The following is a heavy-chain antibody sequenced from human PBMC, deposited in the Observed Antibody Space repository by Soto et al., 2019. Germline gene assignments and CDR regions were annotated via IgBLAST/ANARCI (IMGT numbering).Heavy chain of an antibody. CDR2: ISYDGSNK. V-gene: IGHV3-30*18. CDR3: AKDSGYYGMDV. Sequence: QVQLVESGGGVVQPGRSLRLSCAASGFTFSSYGMHWVRQAPGKGLEWVAVISYDGSNKYYADSVKGRFTISRDNSKNTLYLQMNSLRAEDTAVYYCAKDSGYYGMDVWGQGTTGTVSS. J-gene: IGHJ6*02. CDR1: GFTFSSYG. D-gene: IGHD2-8*02.